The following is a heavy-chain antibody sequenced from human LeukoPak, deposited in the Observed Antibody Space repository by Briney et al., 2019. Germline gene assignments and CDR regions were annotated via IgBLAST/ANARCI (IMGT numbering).Heavy chain of an antibody. V-gene: IGHV3-21*01. CDR2: ISSSSSYI. CDR1: GFTFSSYS. D-gene: IGHD6-13*01. CDR3: ARVAAAHNKRYYYYYYMDV. J-gene: IGHJ6*03. Sequence: GGSLRLSCAASGFTFSSYSMNWVRQAPGKGLEWVSSISSSSSYIYYADSVKGRFTISRDNAKNSLYLQMNSLRAEDTAVYYCARVAAAHNKRYYYYYYMDVWGKGTTVTVSS.